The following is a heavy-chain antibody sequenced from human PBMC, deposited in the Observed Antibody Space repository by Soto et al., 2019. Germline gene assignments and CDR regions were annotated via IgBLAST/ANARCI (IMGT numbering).Heavy chain of an antibody. CDR3: ARVVGSSGYYQDAFDI. D-gene: IGHD3-22*01. J-gene: IGHJ3*02. CDR2: INSDGSST. CDR1: GFTFSSYW. V-gene: IGHV3-74*01. Sequence: GGSLRLSCAASGFTFSSYWMHWVRQAPGKGLVWVSRINSDGSSTSYADSVKGRFTISRDNAKNTLYLQMNSLRAEDTAVYYCARVVGSSGYYQDAFDIWGQGTMVTVSS.